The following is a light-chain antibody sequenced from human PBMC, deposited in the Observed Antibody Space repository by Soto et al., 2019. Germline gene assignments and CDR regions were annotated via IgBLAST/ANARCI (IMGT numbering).Light chain of an antibody. J-gene: IGKJ4*01. Sequence: DIVMTQSPDSLAVSLGEKATINCKSSQSVLSSSNNKNYLAWYQQKPRQPPKLLIYWASTRQSGVPDRFSGSGSGTEFTLTISSLQAEDVAIYYCLQFYSAPVTFGGGTKVEVK. CDR3: LQFYSAPVT. V-gene: IGKV4-1*01. CDR1: QSVLSSSNNKNY. CDR2: WAS.